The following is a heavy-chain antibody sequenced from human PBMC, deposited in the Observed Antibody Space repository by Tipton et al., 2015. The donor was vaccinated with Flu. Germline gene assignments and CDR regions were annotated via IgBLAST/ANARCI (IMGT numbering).Heavy chain of an antibody. CDR2: IKQDGSEK. D-gene: IGHD4-17*01. J-gene: IGHJ4*02. Sequence: SLRLSCAASGFTFSSYWMSWVRQAPGKGLEWVANIKQDGSEKYYVDSVKGRFTISRDNAKNSLYLQMNSLRAEDTAVYYCAREGGDYTGWGGYFDYWGQGTLVTVSP. CDR3: AREGGDYTGWGGYFDY. CDR1: GFTFSSYW. V-gene: IGHV3-7*01.